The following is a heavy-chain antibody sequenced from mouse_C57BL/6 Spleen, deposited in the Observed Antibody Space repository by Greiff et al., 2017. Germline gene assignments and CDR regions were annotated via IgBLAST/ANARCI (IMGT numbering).Heavy chain of an antibody. J-gene: IGHJ2*01. CDR3: ARVTGSYYFGY. CDR1: GYTFTSYW. Sequence: QVQLQQPGAELVKPGASVKLSCKASGYTFTSYWMHWVKQRPGQGLEWIGMIHPNSGSTNYNEKFKSKATLTVDKSSSTAYMQLSSLTSEDSAVYYCARVTGSYYFGYWGQGTTLTVSS. V-gene: IGHV1-64*01. CDR2: IHPNSGST. D-gene: IGHD4-1*01.